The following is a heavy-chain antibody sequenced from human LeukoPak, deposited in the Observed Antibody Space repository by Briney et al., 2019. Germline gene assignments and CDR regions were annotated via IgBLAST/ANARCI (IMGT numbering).Heavy chain of an antibody. V-gene: IGHV4-39*01. CDR1: AASFISSSHH. CDR2: VYYGRTT. D-gene: IGHD5-12*01. Sequence: PSETLSLTCTVSAASFISSSHHWGWIRQSPGKGLEWIGTVYYGRTTYYNPSLDGRVTISLDTSANHFSLQLNSVTAADTAVYYCVRHDGRGGATMGAFDSWSQGSLVTVSS. J-gene: IGHJ5*01. CDR3: VRHDGRGGATMGAFDS.